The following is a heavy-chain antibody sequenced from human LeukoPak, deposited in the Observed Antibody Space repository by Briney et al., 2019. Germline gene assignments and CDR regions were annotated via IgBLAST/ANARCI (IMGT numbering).Heavy chain of an antibody. Sequence: ASVKVSCKASGYTFTSYYMHWVRQAPGQGLEWMGIINPSGGSTSYAQKFQGRVTISVDTSKNQFSLKLSSVTAADTAVYYCARARQWLRGAMDVWGKGTTVTVSS. J-gene: IGHJ6*03. D-gene: IGHD6-19*01. V-gene: IGHV1-46*01. CDR1: GYTFTSYY. CDR2: INPSGGST. CDR3: ARARQWLRGAMDV.